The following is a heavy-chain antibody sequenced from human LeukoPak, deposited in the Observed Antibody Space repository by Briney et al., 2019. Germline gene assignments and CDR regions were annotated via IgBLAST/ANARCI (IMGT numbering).Heavy chain of an antibody. D-gene: IGHD3-3*01. CDR2: ISNGGGST. V-gene: IGHV3-64*01. Sequence: GGSLRLSCTASGFTLSSYWMSWVRQAPGKGLEYVSAISNGGGSTHYANSVKGRFTISRDNSKNTLYLQMGSLRAEDMAVYYCARPYYDIWSAYVYWGQGTLVTVSS. CDR1: GFTLSSYW. CDR3: ARPYYDIWSAYVY. J-gene: IGHJ4*02.